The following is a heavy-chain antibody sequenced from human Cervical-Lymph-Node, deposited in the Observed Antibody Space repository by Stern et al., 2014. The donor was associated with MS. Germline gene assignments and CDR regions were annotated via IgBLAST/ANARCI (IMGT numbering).Heavy chain of an antibody. V-gene: IGHV3-23*04. D-gene: IGHD3-16*02. CDR1: GFTFSSYA. CDR3: AKDLAYDYDWGSFRYFDH. CDR2: ISGSGGTT. J-gene: IGHJ4*02. Sequence: EVQLEESGGGLVQPGGSLRVSCAASGFTFSSYAMNWVRRSPGKGLEWVSGISGSGGTTYYADSVKGRFTISRDNSKDTLYLQMNSLRVEDTAVYYCAKDLAYDYDWGSFRYFDHWGQGTLVIVSS.